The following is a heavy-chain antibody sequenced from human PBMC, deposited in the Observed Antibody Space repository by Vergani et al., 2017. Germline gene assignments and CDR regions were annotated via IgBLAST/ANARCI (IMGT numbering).Heavy chain of an antibody. CDR3: AKDWVLRNLENGNYYGMDV. Sequence: QVQLVESGGGVVQPGRSLRLSCAASGFTFSSYGMHWVCQAPGKGLEWVAVISYDGSNKYYADPVKGRFTISRDNSKNTLYLQMNSMSAEDTAVYYCAKDWVLRNLENGNYYGMDVWGQGTTVTVSS. J-gene: IGHJ6*02. CDR1: GFTFSSYG. D-gene: IGHD3-3*01. CDR2: ISYDGSNK. V-gene: IGHV3-30*18.